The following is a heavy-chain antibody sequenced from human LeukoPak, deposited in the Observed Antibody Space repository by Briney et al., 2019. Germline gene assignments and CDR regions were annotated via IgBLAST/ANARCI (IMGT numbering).Heavy chain of an antibody. J-gene: IGHJ3*02. D-gene: IGHD1-26*01. V-gene: IGHV3-66*01. CDR1: GFTFSSNY. Sequence: GGSLRLSCAASGFTFSSNYMSWVRQAPGKGLEWVSVIYSGGSRYYADSVKGRFTISRDNSKNTLYLQMNSLRAEDTAVYYCARGGSYLSAFDIWGQGTMVTVPS. CDR2: IYSGGSR. CDR3: ARGGSYLSAFDI.